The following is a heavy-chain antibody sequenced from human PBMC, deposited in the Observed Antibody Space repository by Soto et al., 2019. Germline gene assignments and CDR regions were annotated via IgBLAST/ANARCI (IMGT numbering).Heavy chain of an antibody. CDR3: ARGTDGYPDAFDI. J-gene: IGHJ3*02. V-gene: IGHV4-31*03. Sequence: QVQLQESGPGLVKPSQTLSLTCTVSGGSISSGGYYWSWIRQHPGKGLEWSGYIYYSGSTYYNPSLKSRVTISVDTSKNQFSLKLSSVTAADTAVYYCARGTDGYPDAFDIWGQGTMVTVSS. CDR1: GGSISSGGYY. CDR2: IYYSGST. D-gene: IGHD2-21*01.